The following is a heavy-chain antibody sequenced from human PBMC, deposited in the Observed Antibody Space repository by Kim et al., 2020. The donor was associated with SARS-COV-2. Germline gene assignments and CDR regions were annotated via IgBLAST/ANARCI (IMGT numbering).Heavy chain of an antibody. J-gene: IGHJ6*02. CDR2: N. CDR3: ARDYYYGMDV. Sequence: NDYAESVKSRIIINPDTSKNHFSLQMNSVTPEDTAVYYCARDYYYGMDVWGQGTTVTVSS. V-gene: IGHV6-1*01.